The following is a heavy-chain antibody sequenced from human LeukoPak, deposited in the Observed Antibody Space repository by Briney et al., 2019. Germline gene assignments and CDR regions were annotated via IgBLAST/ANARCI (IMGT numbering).Heavy chain of an antibody. CDR1: GFTFSSYA. Sequence: GSLRLSCAASGFTFSSYAMHWVRQAPGKGLEWVAVISYDGSNKYYADSVKGRFTISRDNSKNTLYLQMNSLRAEDTAVYYCARDDSRYCSSTSCFPNWFDPWGQGTLVTVSS. CDR2: ISYDGSNK. CDR3: ARDDSRYCSSTSCFPNWFDP. V-gene: IGHV3-30-3*01. J-gene: IGHJ5*02. D-gene: IGHD2-2*01.